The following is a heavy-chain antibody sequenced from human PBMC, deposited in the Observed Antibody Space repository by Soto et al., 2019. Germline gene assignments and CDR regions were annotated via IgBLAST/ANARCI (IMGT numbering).Heavy chain of an antibody. CDR3: AKGFGPFDP. Sequence: EVQLLESGGDLVQPGGSLRLSCAASGFTFSSYAMSWVRQAPGKGLEWVSAISGSGARTYFADSGKGRFTISRDNSKNTLYLQMNSLRAADTAVYYCAKGFGPFDPWGQGTLVTVSS. CDR1: GFTFSSYA. D-gene: IGHD3-10*01. J-gene: IGHJ5*02. CDR2: ISGSGART. V-gene: IGHV3-23*01.